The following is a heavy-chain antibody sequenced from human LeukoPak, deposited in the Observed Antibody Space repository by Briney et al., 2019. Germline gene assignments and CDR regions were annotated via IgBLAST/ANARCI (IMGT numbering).Heavy chain of an antibody. CDR1: GGSISSHYY. J-gene: IGHJ4*02. V-gene: IGHV4-39*07. Sequence: SETLSLTCTVSGGSISSHYYWGWIRQSPGKGLEWFGSIHYSGTTYYNLSLKSRVNISLDMSNNQFSLKLSSVTAADTAVYYCARDRYSSSWGMFDFWGQGTQVTVSS. D-gene: IGHD6-13*01. CDR3: ARDRYSSSWGMFDF. CDR2: IHYSGTT.